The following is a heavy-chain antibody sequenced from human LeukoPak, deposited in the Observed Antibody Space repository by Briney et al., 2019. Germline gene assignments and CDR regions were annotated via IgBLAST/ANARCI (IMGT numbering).Heavy chain of an antibody. V-gene: IGHV5-51*01. CDR1: GYSFTNSW. CDR2: IYPGDSDT. D-gene: IGHD2-21*02. Sequence: GESLKISCKASGYSFTNSWIGWVRQMPGKGLEWMGIIYPGDSDTRYSPSFQGQVTISADKSISTAYLQWSSLKASDTAMYYCARQGAYCGGDCYPDYWGQGTLVTVSS. CDR3: ARQGAYCGGDCYPDY. J-gene: IGHJ4*02.